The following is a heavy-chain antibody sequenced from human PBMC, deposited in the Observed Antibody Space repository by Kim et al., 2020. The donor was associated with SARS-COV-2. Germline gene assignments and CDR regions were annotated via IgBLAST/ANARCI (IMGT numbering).Heavy chain of an antibody. CDR1: GGTFSSYA. D-gene: IGHD3-10*01. Sequence: SVKVSCKASGGTFSSYAISWVRQAPGQGLEWMGGIIPIFGTANYAQKFQGRVTITADESTSTAYMELSSLRSEDTAVYYCARDWEAGVRGVITYYYGMDVWGQGTTVTVSS. V-gene: IGHV1-69*13. J-gene: IGHJ6*02. CDR3: ARDWEAGVRGVITYYYGMDV. CDR2: IIPIFGTA.